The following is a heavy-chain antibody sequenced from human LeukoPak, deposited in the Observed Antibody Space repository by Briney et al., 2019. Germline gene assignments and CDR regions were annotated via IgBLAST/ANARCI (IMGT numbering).Heavy chain of an antibody. J-gene: IGHJ4*02. CDR3: AAELYRGGDCCHFDY. Sequence: ASVKVSCKTSGFTFSRSAIQWVREARGERLEWVGWIGVGNGNTNYAHKLQERVTITRDMSTSTAYMELSSLRSEDTAVYYCAAELYRGGDCCHFDYWGEGTLVTVSS. V-gene: IGHV1-58*02. D-gene: IGHD2-21*02. CDR1: GFTFSRSA. CDR2: IGVGNGNT.